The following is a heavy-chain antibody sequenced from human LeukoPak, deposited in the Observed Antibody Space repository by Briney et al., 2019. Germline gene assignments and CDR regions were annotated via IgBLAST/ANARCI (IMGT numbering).Heavy chain of an antibody. CDR1: GFIFNDYA. CDR2: ISWNSGSI. J-gene: IGHJ6*03. D-gene: IGHD3-10*01. Sequence: GGSLRLSCAASGFIFNDYAMHWVRQAPGKGLEWVSGISWNSGSIGYADSVKGRFTISRDNAKNSLYLQMNSLRAEDTALYYCAKDGRVRGRNHFYYYYYMDVWGKGTTVTISS. V-gene: IGHV3-9*01. CDR3: AKDGRVRGRNHFYYYYYMDV.